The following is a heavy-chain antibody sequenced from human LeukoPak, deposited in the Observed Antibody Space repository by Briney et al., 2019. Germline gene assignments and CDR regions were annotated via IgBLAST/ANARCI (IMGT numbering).Heavy chain of an antibody. CDR3: ARDDGSSGYYFRFEY. CDR1: GFTFSTYG. D-gene: IGHD3-22*01. Sequence: GGSLSLSCAASGFTFSTYGMHWVSQAPGKGLEWVAVIWYDGSNKYYADSLKGRFTISRDNSKNTLYLQMNSLRAEDTAVYYCARDDGSSGYYFRFEYWGQGTLVTVSS. V-gene: IGHV3-33*01. CDR2: IWYDGSNK. J-gene: IGHJ4*02.